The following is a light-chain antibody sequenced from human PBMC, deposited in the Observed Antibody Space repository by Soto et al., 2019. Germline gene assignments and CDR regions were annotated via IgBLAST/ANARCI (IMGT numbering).Light chain of an antibody. J-gene: IGLJ2*01. V-gene: IGLV1-44*01. CDR1: SSNTGSNT. Sequence: QSVLTQPPSASGTPGQRVTISCSGSSSNTGSNTVNWYQQLPGTAPKLLIYSNNQRPSGVPDRFSGSKSGTSASLAISGLQSEDEADYYCAAWDDSLAVVFGGGTKVTVL. CDR3: AAWDDSLAVV. CDR2: SNN.